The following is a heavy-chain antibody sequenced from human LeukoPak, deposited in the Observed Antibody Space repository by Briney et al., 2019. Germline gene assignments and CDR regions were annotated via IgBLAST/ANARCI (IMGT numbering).Heavy chain of an antibody. V-gene: IGHV4-61*02. CDR3: ARDGAAAGVDY. J-gene: IGHJ4*02. CDR1: GGSLSSGSYY. Sequence: SETLSLTCTISGGSLSSGSYYWRWLRQPAGRGLEWLGRIYTSGSTNYNPSLKSRVTISVDTSKKQFSLKLSSVTAADTAVYYCARDGAAAGVDYWGQGTLVTVSS. CDR2: IYTSGST. D-gene: IGHD6-13*01.